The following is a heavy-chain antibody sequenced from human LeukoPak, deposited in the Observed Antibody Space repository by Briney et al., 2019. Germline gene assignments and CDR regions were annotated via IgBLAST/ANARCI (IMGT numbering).Heavy chain of an antibody. CDR3: ARDGLWLRNYFDY. D-gene: IGHD5-18*01. J-gene: IGHJ4*02. CDR1: GFTFSSYS. Sequence: GGSLRLSWAASGFTFSSYSMNWVRQAPGKGLEWVSSISSSSSYIYYADSVKGRFTISRDNAKNSLYLQMNSLRAEDTAVYYCARDGLWLRNYFDYWGQGTLVTVSS. CDR2: ISSSSSYI. V-gene: IGHV3-21*01.